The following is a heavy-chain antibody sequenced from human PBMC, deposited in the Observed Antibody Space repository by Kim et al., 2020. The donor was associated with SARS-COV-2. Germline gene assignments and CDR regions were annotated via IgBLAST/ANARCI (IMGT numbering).Heavy chain of an antibody. D-gene: IGHD6-19*01. Sequence: GGSLRLSCAASGFTFSSYGMHWVRQAPGKGLEWVAVISYDGSNKYYADSVKGRFTISRDNSKNTLYLQMNSLRAEDTAVYYCAKAVQWLVFSYFDYWGQG. V-gene: IGHV3-30*18. J-gene: IGHJ4*02. CDR1: GFTFSSYG. CDR2: ISYDGSNK. CDR3: AKAVQWLVFSYFDY.